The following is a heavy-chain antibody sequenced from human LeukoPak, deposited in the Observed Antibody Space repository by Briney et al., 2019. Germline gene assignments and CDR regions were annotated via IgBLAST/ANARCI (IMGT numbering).Heavy chain of an antibody. CDR3: ARDLKSSWPYYYYGMDA. V-gene: IGHV1-2*02. Sequence: GASVKVSCKASGYTFTGYYMHWVRQAPGQGLEWMGWINPNSGGTNYAQKFQGRVTMTRDTSISTAYMELSRLRSDDTAVYYCARDLKSSWPYYYYGMDAWGQGTTVTVSS. J-gene: IGHJ6*02. CDR2: INPNSGGT. CDR1: GYTFTGYY. D-gene: IGHD6-13*01.